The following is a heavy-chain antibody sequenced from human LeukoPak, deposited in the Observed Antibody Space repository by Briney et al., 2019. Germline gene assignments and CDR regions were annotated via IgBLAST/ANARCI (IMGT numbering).Heavy chain of an antibody. CDR1: GFTFGDYA. V-gene: IGHV3-49*03. D-gene: IGHD6-19*01. Sequence: GGSLRLSCTASGFTFGDYAMSWFRQAPGKGLEWVGFIRSKAYGGTTEYAASVKGRFTISRDDSKNTLYLQMNSLRAEDTAVYYCARGLRQWLTRHAFDIWGQGTMVTVSP. CDR3: ARGLRQWLTRHAFDI. CDR2: IRSKAYGGTT. J-gene: IGHJ3*02.